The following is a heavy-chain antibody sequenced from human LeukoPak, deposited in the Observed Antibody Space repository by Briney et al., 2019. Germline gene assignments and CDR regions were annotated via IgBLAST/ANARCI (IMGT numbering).Heavy chain of an antibody. CDR3: ARVPGGYGDYGSPISDY. V-gene: IGHV3-7*01. J-gene: IGHJ4*02. Sequence: GGSLRLSCAASGFTFTTYWMTWVRQAPGKGLEWVANIKPDGTETYYVDSLRGRFTISRDNAKNSLFLQMNSLRAEDTAVYYCARVPGGYGDYGSPISDYWGQGTLVTVSS. CDR1: GFTFTTYW. CDR2: IKPDGTET. D-gene: IGHD4-17*01.